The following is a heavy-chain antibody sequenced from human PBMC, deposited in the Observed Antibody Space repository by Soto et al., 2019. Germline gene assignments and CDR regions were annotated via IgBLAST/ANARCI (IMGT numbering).Heavy chain of an antibody. CDR1: GGTFSSYA. D-gene: IGHD6-13*01. J-gene: IGHJ6*02. CDR2: IIPIFGTA. CDR3: ARPRIAAAAEPYYYYDGMDD. V-gene: IGHV1-69*13. Sequence: SVKVSCKASGGTFSSYAISWVRQAPGQGLEWMGGIIPIFGTANYAQKFQGRVTITADESTSTAYMELSSLRSEDTAVYYCARPRIAAAAEPYYYYDGMDDWGQRTTVTVSS.